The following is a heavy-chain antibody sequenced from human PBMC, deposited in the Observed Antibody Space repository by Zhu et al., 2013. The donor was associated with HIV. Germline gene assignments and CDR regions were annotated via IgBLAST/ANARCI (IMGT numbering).Heavy chain of an antibody. CDR3: ARYCSGGSCYSVVHAFDI. J-gene: IGHJ3*02. Sequence: QVQLVQSGAEVKKPGASVKVSCKASGYTFTSYGISWVRQAPGQGLEWMGWISAYNGNTNYAQKLQGRVTMTTDTSTSTAYMELRSLRSDDTAVYYCARYCSGGSCYSVVHAFDIWGQGTTVTVSS. V-gene: IGHV1-18*01. CDR1: GYTFTSYG. CDR2: ISAYNGNT. D-gene: IGHD2-15*01.